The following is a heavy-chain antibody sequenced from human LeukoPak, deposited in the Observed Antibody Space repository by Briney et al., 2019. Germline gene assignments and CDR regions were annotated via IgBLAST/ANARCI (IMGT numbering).Heavy chain of an antibody. D-gene: IGHD3-3*01. CDR2: IVVGSGNT. V-gene: IGHV1-58*01. CDR3: AADQGVYYDFWSGYPNGFDY. CDR1: GFTFTSSA. J-gene: IGHJ4*02. Sequence: SVKVSCKASGFTFTSSAVQWVRQARGQRLEWIGWIVVGSGNTNYAQKFKERVTITRDMSTSTAYMELSSLRSEDTAVYYCAADQGVYYDFWSGYPNGFDYWGQGTLVTVSS.